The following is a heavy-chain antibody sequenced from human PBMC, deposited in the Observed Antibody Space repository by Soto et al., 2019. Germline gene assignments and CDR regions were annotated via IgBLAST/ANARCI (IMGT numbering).Heavy chain of an antibody. V-gene: IGHV3-30*18. D-gene: IGHD5-12*01. J-gene: IGHJ4*02. CDR1: GFTFRNYV. CDR3: TKDRATHRNY. CDR2: ISSDGSNK. Sequence: QVQLVESGGGVVQPGRSLSLSCAASGFTFRNYVMHWVRQAPGKGLEWVAVISSDGSNKYYADSVKGRFTISRDNSKNALHLQMNSLRIDDTAVYYCTKDRATHRNYWGQGTLVTVSS.